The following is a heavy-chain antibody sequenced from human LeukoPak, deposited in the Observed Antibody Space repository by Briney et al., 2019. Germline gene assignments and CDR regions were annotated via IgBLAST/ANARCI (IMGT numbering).Heavy chain of an antibody. V-gene: IGHV4-31*03. Sequence: SETLSLTCTVSGGYISSGGYYWSWIRQHPGKGLEWIGYIYYSGSTYYNPSLKSRVTISVDTSKNQFSLKLSSVTAADTAVYYCARDQAGGRFLEWSYGMDVWGQGTTVTVSS. CDR2: IYYSGST. CDR1: GGYISSGGYY. D-gene: IGHD3-3*01. J-gene: IGHJ6*02. CDR3: ARDQAGGRFLEWSYGMDV.